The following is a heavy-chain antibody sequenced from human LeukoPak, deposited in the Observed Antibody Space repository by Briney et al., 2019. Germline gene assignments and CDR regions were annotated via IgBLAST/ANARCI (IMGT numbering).Heavy chain of an antibody. CDR3: ASGGIIRLGELLYHGYFDY. V-gene: IGHV3-21*01. Sequence: PGGSLRLPCGASGFTFNSYSMNWVRQSPGKGLEWVSSITSYSDMYYADSVKGRFTISRDNAKNSLYLEMNSLRAEDTAVYYCASGGIIRLGELLYHGYFDYWGQGTLVTVSS. D-gene: IGHD2-8*01. J-gene: IGHJ4*02. CDR2: ITSYSDM. CDR1: GFTFNSYS.